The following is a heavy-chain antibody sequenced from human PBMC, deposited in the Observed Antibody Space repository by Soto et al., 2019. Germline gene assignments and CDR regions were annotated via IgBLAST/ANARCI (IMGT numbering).Heavy chain of an antibody. CDR1: GFTFSSSW. J-gene: IGHJ3*01. CDR3: ARDVSPGSSSWYFDAFDL. Sequence: EERLVESGGGLVQPGGSLRLSCAASGFTFSSSWMTWVRQAPGKGLEWVANIKKDESKTSYLDSVRGRFTISRDNAKNSLYLQMDSLTAEDTALYYCARDVSPGSSSWYFDAFDLWGQGTMVTVSS. D-gene: IGHD6-13*01. V-gene: IGHV3-7*05. CDR2: IKKDESKT.